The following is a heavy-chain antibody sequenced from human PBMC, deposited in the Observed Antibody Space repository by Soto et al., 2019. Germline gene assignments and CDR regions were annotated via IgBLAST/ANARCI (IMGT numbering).Heavy chain of an antibody. V-gene: IGHV3-23*01. D-gene: IGHD3-10*01. CDR2: ISGSGGST. CDR1: GFTFSSYA. CDR3: AKDSYGSGSYYYYGMDV. Sequence: EVQLLESGGGLVQPGGSLRLSCAASGFTFSSYAMSWVRRAPGKGLEWVSAISGSGGSTYYADSVKGRFTISRDNSKNTLYLQMNSLRAEDTAVYYCAKDSYGSGSYYYYGMDVWGQGTTVTVSS. J-gene: IGHJ6*02.